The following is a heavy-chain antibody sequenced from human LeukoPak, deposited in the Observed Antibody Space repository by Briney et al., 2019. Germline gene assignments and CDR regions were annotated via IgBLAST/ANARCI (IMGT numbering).Heavy chain of an antibody. D-gene: IGHD5-18*01. CDR1: GGSTSSGDYY. V-gene: IGHV4-30-4*01. CDR2: IYYSGST. CDR3: ARESVGYSYGYYFDY. Sequence: PSETLSLTCTVSGGSTSSGDYYWSWIRQPPGKGLEWIGYIYYSGSTYYNPSLKSRVTISVDTSKNQFSLKLSSVTAADTAVYYCARESVGYSYGYYFDYWGQGTLVTVSS. J-gene: IGHJ4*02.